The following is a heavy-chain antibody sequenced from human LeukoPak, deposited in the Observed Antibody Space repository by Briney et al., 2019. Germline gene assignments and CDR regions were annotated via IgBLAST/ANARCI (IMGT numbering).Heavy chain of an antibody. V-gene: IGHV3-21*01. J-gene: IGHJ4*02. Sequence: KTGGSLRLSCAASGFSFSSYTMNWVRQAPGKGLEWVSIISSSSSYIYYADSVKGRFTISRDNAKNALYLQMNSLRAEDTAVYYCGNLDTPMGYWGQGTLVTVSS. CDR2: ISSSSSYI. CDR3: GNLDTPMGY. CDR1: GFSFSSYT. D-gene: IGHD5-18*01.